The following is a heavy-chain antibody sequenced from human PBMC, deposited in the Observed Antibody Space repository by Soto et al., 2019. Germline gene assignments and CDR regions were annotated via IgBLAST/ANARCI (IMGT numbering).Heavy chain of an antibody. CDR1: GFTFSSYW. D-gene: IGHD2-15*01. Sequence: GGSLRLSCAASGFTFSSYWMHWVRQAPGKGLVWVSRINSDGSSTSYADSVKGRFTISRDNAKNTLYLQMNSLRAEDTAVYYCARGCSGGSCYDYYYYGMDVWGQGTTVTVSS. J-gene: IGHJ6*02. CDR3: ARGCSGGSCYDYYYYGMDV. CDR2: INSDGSST. V-gene: IGHV3-74*01.